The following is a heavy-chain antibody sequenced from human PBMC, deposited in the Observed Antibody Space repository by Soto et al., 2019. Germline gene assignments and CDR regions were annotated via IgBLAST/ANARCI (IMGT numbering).Heavy chain of an antibody. CDR2: IIPILGIA. D-gene: IGHD6-19*01. J-gene: IGHJ4*02. V-gene: IGHV1-69*02. CDR3: ARSAAGQEGIDY. CDR1: GGTFSSYT. Sequence: SVKVSCKASGGTFSSYTISWVRQAPGQGLEWMGRIIPILGIANYAQKFQGRVTITADKSTSTAYMELSSLRSEDTAVYYCARSAAGQEGIDYWGQGTLVTVSS.